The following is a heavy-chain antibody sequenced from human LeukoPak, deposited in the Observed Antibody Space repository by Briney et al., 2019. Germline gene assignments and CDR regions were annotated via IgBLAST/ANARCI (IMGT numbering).Heavy chain of an antibody. V-gene: IGHV3-23*01. Sequence: GGSLRLSCSASLFTFSYYAMTWVRQAPGKGLEWVSGVSGSGDYTYYADSVKGRFTISRDNSKNTLYLQLNSLRVEDTAVYYCAKEIYAYGSRGFDYWGRGTLVTVSS. CDR2: VSGSGDYT. D-gene: IGHD3-10*01. CDR1: LFTFSYYA. J-gene: IGHJ4*02. CDR3: AKEIYAYGSRGFDY.